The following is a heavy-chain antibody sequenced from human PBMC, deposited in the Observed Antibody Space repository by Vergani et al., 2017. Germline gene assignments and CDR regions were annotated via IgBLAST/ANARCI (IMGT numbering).Heavy chain of an antibody. J-gene: IGHJ4*02. CDR1: GFTFSDFS. CDR2: ISFDGTNE. D-gene: IGHD2-2*02. V-gene: IGHV3-30*03. Sequence: VQLVESGGGLVKPGGSVRLSCEASGFTFSDFSINWVRQAPGKGLEWVVGISFDGTNEYYPDLVKGRFTISRDIAKNTLYLQVRSLRLEDTGVYHCVRDRGLCAGGRCYTEAWDYWGQGTPVTVSS. CDR3: VRDRGLCAGGRCYTEAWDY.